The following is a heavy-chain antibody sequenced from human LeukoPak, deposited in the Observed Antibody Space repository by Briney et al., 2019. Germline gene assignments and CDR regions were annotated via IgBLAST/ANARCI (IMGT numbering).Heavy chain of an antibody. CDR1: GFTFSSYG. V-gene: IGHV3-33*06. CDR2: IWCDGSNK. J-gene: IGHJ4*02. Sequence: GGSLRLSCAASGFTFSSYGMHWVRQAPGKGLEWVAVIWCDGSNKYYADSVKGRFTISRDSSKNTLYLQMNSLRAEDTAVYYCAKDFGRFGELLSYYFDYWGQGTLVTVSS. D-gene: IGHD3-10*01. CDR3: AKDFGRFGELLSYYFDY.